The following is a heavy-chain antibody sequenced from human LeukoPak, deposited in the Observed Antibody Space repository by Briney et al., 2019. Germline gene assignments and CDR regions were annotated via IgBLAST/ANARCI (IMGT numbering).Heavy chain of an antibody. CDR2: IYYSGST. CDR3: ARESIAAAVYFDY. D-gene: IGHD6-13*01. CDR1: GGSISSYY. V-gene: IGHV4-59*01. J-gene: IGHJ4*02. Sequence: SETLSLTCTVSGGSISSYYWSWIRQPPGKGLEWIGYIYYSGSTNYNPSLKSRVTISVDTSKNQFSLKLSSVTAADTAVYYCARESIAAAVYFDYWGQGTLVTVSS.